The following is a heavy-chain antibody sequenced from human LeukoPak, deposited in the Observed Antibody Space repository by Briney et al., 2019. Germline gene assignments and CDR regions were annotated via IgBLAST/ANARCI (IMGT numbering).Heavy chain of an antibody. CDR1: GFTFSSYG. CDR2: IRYDGSNK. D-gene: IGHD3-10*01. V-gene: IGHV3-30*02. J-gene: IGHJ6*03. CDR3: AKDEKGSPHYYYYMDV. Sequence: PGGSLRLSCAASGFTFSSYGMHWVRQAPGKGLEWVAFIRYDGSNKYYADSVKGRFTISRDNSKNTLYLQMNSLRAEDTAVYYCAKDEKGSPHYYYYMDVWGKGTTVTVSS.